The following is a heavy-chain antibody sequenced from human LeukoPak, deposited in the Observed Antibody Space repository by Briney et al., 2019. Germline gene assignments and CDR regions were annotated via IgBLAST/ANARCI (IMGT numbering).Heavy chain of an antibody. J-gene: IGHJ6*02. V-gene: IGHV3-7*01. CDR3: ARDATVSCGRYCSGDRYYYYGMDV. Sequence: GGSLRLSCAASGFTFSSYWMSWVRQAPGKGLEWVANIKQDGSEKYYVDSVKGRFTISRDNAKNSLYLQMNSLRAEDTAVYYCARDATVSCGRYCSGDRYYYYGMDVWGQGTTVTVSS. CDR2: IKQDGSEK. D-gene: IGHD2-15*01. CDR1: GFTFSSYW.